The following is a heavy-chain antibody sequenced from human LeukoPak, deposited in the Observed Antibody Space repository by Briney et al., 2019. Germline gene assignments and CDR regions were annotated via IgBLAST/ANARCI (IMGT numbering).Heavy chain of an antibody. CDR1: GGSISSYY. CDR2: IYYSGST. V-gene: IGHV4-59*08. Sequence: SETLSLTCTVSGGSISSYYWSWIRQPPGKGLEWIGYIYYSGSTNYNPSLKSRVTISVDTSKNQFSLKLSSVTAADTAVYYCARQNLQWLSYFDYWGQGTLVTVSS. J-gene: IGHJ4*02. D-gene: IGHD3-3*01. CDR3: ARQNLQWLSYFDY.